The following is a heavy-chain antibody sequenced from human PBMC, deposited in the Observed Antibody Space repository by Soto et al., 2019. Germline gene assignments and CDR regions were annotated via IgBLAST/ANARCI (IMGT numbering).Heavy chain of an antibody. CDR3: ARGGYYDNSWGKLSHYGLDV. V-gene: IGHV1-18*01. CDR1: GYTFIRYG. J-gene: IGHJ6*02. CDR2: ISPYNDYT. D-gene: IGHD3-16*01. Sequence: QVQLAQSANEVKKPGASVRVSCKAAGYTFIRYGIAWVRQAPGQGLEWMGRISPYNDYTVYAQKFQGRVSMTADTSTRTVYMNLRGLKSDGTAVYYCARGGYYDNSWGKLSHYGLDVWGQGTSVSVSS.